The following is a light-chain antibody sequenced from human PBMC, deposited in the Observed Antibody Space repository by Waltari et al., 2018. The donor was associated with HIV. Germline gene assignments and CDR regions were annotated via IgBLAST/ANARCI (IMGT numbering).Light chain of an antibody. CDR1: ALPKQY. CDR3: QSADSSGTWV. J-gene: IGLJ3*02. V-gene: IGLV3-25*02. CDR2: KDT. Sequence: SYELTQPPSVSVSPGQTARITCSGDALPKQYAYWYHQKPGQAPVLVIYKDTERPSGIPERFSGSSSGKTVTLTISGVQAEEEADYYCQSADSSGTWVFGGGTKLTVL.